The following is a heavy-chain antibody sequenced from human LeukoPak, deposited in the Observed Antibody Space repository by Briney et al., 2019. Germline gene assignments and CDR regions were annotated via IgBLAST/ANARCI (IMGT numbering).Heavy chain of an antibody. CDR1: GFTFSSSA. CDR3: ARDRLLEDRDYHNYYYMDV. J-gene: IGHJ6*03. D-gene: IGHD1-1*01. Sequence: GGSLRLSCAASGFTFSSSAMSWVRQAPGKGLEWVSSISGSGSGGSTYYADSVKGRFTISRDNAKNSLYLQMNSLRAEDTAVYSCARDRLLEDRDYHNYYYMDVWGKGTTVTVSS. CDR2: ISGSGSGGST. V-gene: IGHV3-23*01.